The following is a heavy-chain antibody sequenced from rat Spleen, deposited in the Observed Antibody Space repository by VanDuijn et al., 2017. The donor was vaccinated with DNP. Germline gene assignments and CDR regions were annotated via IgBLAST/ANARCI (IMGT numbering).Heavy chain of an antibody. CDR3: ARHELSHGPFDY. CDR1: GFTFSDYN. V-gene: IGHV5S10*01. Sequence: EVQLVESGGGLVQSGRSLKVSCAASGFTFSDYNMAWVRQAPKKGLEWVATITYDGSRTYYRDSVKGRFTISRDGAKSTLFLQMDSLRSDDTATYYCARHELSHGPFDYWGQGVMVTVSS. J-gene: IGHJ2*01. CDR2: ITYDGSRT.